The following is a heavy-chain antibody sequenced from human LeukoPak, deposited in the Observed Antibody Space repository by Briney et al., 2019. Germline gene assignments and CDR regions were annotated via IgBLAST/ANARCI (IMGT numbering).Heavy chain of an antibody. CDR2: FHYSGST. J-gene: IGHJ4*02. D-gene: IGHD2-15*01. CDR1: GASVSNYY. V-gene: IGHV4-59*08. CDR3: ARHHDGGPKLRLDF. Sequence: VTPSETLSLTCRVSGASVSNYYWSWIRQSPGKGLEWIGVFHYSGSTNYNPSLNSRVTTSIDTSMNQLSLTLVSVTAADTAVYFCARHHDGGPKLRLDFWGLGVLVTVSS.